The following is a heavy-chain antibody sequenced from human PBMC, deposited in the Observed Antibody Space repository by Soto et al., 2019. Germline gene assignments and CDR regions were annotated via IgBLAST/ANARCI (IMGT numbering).Heavy chain of an antibody. J-gene: IGHJ3*02. CDR3: ARRMVHASYDAFDI. V-gene: IGHV4-31*02. CDR2: IYYSGST. D-gene: IGHD2-8*01. Sequence: SETLSLTCTVSGGSISSGGYYWSWIRQHPGKGLEWIGYIYYSGSTYYNPSLKSRVTISVDTSKNQFSLKLSSVTAADTAVYYCARRMVHASYDAFDIWGQGTMVTVSS. CDR1: GGSISSGGYY.